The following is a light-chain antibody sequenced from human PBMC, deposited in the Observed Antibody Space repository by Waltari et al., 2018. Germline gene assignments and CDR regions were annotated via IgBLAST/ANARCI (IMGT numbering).Light chain of an antibody. CDR1: SSNIGSNP. Sequence: QSVLTQPPSTSGTPGERVTIPCSAGSSNIGSNPVDWYKQVPGTAPQLLIYLDDQRTSGVPDRFSASKSGTSASLAISGLQSGDEADYYCSTWDDSLNDVLFGGGTRVTVL. CDR2: LDD. V-gene: IGLV1-44*01. J-gene: IGLJ2*01. CDR3: STWDDSLNDVL.